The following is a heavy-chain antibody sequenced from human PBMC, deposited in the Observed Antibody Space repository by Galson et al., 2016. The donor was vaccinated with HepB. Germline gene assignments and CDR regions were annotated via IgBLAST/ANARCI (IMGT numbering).Heavy chain of an antibody. CDR2: IKPGSS. D-gene: IGHD2-21*02. J-gene: IGHJ4*02. Sequence: ETLSLTCTVSGDSISPHHWSWVRQPPGKGLELVGFIKPGSSYYNPSLQSRASISGDTSKNQFSLKLISVTAADTAVYFCAISRGAWGLLGIWGQGTLAIVSS. CDR1: GDSISPHH. CDR3: AISRGAWGLLGI. V-gene: IGHV4-4*09.